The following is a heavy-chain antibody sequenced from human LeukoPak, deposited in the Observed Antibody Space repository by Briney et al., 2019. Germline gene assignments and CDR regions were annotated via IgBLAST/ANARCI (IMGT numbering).Heavy chain of an antibody. CDR3: AKVGPYSNAFYYYYGMDV. J-gene: IGHJ6*02. D-gene: IGHD4-11*01. Sequence: GGSLRLSCAASGFTFSSYGMHWVRQAPGKGLEWVSAISGSGGSTYYADSVKGRFTISRDNSKNTLYLQMNSLRAEDTAVYYCAKVGPYSNAFYYYYGMDVWGQGTTVTVSS. V-gene: IGHV3-23*01. CDR2: ISGSGGST. CDR1: GFTFSSYG.